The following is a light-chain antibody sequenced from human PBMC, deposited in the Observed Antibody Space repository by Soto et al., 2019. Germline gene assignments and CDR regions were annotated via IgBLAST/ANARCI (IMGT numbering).Light chain of an antibody. Sequence: QSALTQPASVSGSPGQSVTISCTGTSSDVGGYKYVSWYQQHPGKAPKVMIYEVSNRPSGVSNRFSGSKSGNTASLTISGLQADDEAYYYCSSYTSSVAHVFGTGTKLTVL. CDR3: SSYTSSVAHV. V-gene: IGLV2-14*01. CDR1: SSDVGGYKY. J-gene: IGLJ1*01. CDR2: EVS.